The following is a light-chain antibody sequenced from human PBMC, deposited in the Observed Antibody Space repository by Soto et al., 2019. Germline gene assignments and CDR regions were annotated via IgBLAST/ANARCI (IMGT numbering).Light chain of an antibody. V-gene: IGKV1-5*03. J-gene: IGKJ1*01. CDR2: QAS. Sequence: DIQMTQSPSTLSASVGDRVTITCRASQTISSWLAWYQQKPGKAPKLLIYQASTLESGVSSRFSGTGSGTEFTLTISSLQPDDFATYYCQQYDSHSGTFGQGTKVEIK. CDR1: QTISSW. CDR3: QQYDSHSGT.